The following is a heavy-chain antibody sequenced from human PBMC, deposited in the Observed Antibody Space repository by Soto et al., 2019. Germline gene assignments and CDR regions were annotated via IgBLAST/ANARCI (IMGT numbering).Heavy chain of an antibody. V-gene: IGHV4-4*07. Sequence: QVQLQESGPGLVRPSETLSLPCTVSSDSISGLYWTWIRQPAGKGLEWIGRIYSSGETNYNPSLTGRVIMSLDTSKNQFSLNLTSVTAADTAVYYCARASQCKSYFDCFAWLEYWGQGTLVTVSS. J-gene: IGHJ4*02. CDR2: IYSSGET. CDR3: ARASQCKSYFDCFAWLEY. D-gene: IGHD3-9*01. CDR1: SDSISGLY.